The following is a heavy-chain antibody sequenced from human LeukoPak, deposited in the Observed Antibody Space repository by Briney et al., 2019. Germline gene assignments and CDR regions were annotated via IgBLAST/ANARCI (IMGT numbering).Heavy chain of an antibody. D-gene: IGHD2-2*01. CDR3: ASGTPSPYIVVVPAAENWFDP. Sequence: SVKVSCKASGGTFSSYAISWVRQAPGQGLEWMGGIIPIFGTANYAQKFQGRVTITADESTSTAYMELSSLRSEDTAVYYCASGTPSPYIVVVPAAENWFDPWGQGTLVTVSS. J-gene: IGHJ5*02. CDR2: IIPIFGTA. V-gene: IGHV1-69*13. CDR1: GGTFSSYA.